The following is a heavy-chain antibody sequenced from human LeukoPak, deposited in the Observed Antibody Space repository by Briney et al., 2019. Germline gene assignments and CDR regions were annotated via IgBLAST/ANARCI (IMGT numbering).Heavy chain of an antibody. V-gene: IGHV3-30*02. J-gene: IGHJ4*02. CDR1: GFSFRSCG. CDR3: AKGAGVGFDY. CDR2: IQYDGSNK. Sequence: GGSLRLSCAASGFSFRSCGMHWVRQAAGKGLEWLTFIQYDGSNKYYADSVRGRFTISRDNSKSTLFLQMNSLRAADTAVYYCAKGAGVGFDYWGQGTLVTVS. D-gene: IGHD3-3*01.